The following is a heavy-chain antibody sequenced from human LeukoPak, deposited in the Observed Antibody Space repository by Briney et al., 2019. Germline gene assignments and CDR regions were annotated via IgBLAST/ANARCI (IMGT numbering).Heavy chain of an antibody. CDR2: IYHSGST. CDR3: ATPFLDYYGSGSYKSNWFDP. V-gene: IGHV4-38-2*02. CDR1: GYSISSGFY. Sequence: PSETLSLTCTVSGYSISSGFYWGWIRQPPGKGLEWIGSIYHSGSTYYNPSLKSRVTISVDTSKNQFSLKLSSATAADTAVYYCATPFLDYYGSGSYKSNWFDPWGQGTLVTVSS. D-gene: IGHD3-10*01. J-gene: IGHJ5*02.